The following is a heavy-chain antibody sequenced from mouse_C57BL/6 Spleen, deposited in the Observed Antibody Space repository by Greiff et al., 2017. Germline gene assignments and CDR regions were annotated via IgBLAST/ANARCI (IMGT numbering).Heavy chain of an antibody. CDR3: ARGYGSSYVWFAY. J-gene: IGHJ3*01. D-gene: IGHD1-1*01. V-gene: IGHV1-26*01. CDR2: INPNNGGT. Sequence: EVPLQQSGPELVKPGASVKISCKASGYTFTDYYMNWVKQSHGKSLEWIGDINPNNGGTSYNQKFKGKATLTVDKSSSTAYMELRSLTSEDSAVYYCARGYGSSYVWFAYWGQGTLVTVSA. CDR1: GYTFTDYY.